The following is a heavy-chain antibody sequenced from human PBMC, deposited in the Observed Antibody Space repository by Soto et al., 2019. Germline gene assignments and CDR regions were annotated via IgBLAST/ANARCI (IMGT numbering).Heavy chain of an antibody. D-gene: IGHD2-2*02. Sequence: PSETLSLTCAVYGGSFSGYYWSRIRQPPGKGLEWIGEINHSGSTNYNPSLKSRVTISVDTSKNQFSLKLSSVTAADAAVYYCARSIVVVPAAIGWFDPWGQGTLVTVSS. J-gene: IGHJ5*02. CDR3: ARSIVVVPAAIGWFDP. V-gene: IGHV4-34*01. CDR1: GGSFSGYY. CDR2: INHSGST.